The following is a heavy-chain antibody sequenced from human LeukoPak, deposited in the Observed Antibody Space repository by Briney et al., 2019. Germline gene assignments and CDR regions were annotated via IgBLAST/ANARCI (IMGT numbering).Heavy chain of an antibody. J-gene: IGHJ4*02. Sequence: NTSETLSLTCTVSGGSISSYSWSWIRQPPGKGLEWIGYIYYSGSTNYNASLKSRVTISVDTSKNQFSLKLRSVTAADTAVCYCARHDYDYVRGSYIFDFWGQGTLVTVSS. CDR3: ARHDYDYVRGSYIFDF. V-gene: IGHV4-59*08. CDR2: IYYSGST. D-gene: IGHD3-16*01. CDR1: GGSISSYS.